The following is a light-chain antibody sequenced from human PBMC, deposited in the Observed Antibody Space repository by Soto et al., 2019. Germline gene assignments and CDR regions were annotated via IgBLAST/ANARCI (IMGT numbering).Light chain of an antibody. CDR2: STN. V-gene: IGLV8-61*01. J-gene: IGLJ3*02. CDR3: VLYMGSGLWV. Sequence: QTVVTQEPSFSVSPGGTVTLTFGLSSGSVSTSYYPSWYQQTPGQAPRTLIYSTNTRSSGVPDRFSGSILGNKAALTITGAQADYESDYYCVLYMGSGLWVFGGGTKLTVL. CDR1: SGSVSTSYY.